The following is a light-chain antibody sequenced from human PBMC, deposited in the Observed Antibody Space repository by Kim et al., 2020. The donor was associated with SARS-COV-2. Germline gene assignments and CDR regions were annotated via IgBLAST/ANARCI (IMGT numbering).Light chain of an antibody. J-gene: IGKJ2*01. CDR2: HAS. CDR3: QQYGSAPYT. V-gene: IGKV3-20*01. CDR1: QSVYRNF. Sequence: EIVLTQSPGTLSLSPGERATLSCRASQSVYRNFLAWYRHTPGQTPRLLIYHASNRATDIPDRFSGSGSGTDFTLTISRLEREDFAMYYCQQYGSAPYTFGQGTKLEI.